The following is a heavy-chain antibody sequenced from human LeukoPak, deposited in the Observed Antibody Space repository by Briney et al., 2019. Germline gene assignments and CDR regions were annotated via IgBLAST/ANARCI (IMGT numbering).Heavy chain of an antibody. CDR3: ARETSGDSGYDGFDY. V-gene: IGHV4-30-4*08. CDR2: IYYSGST. J-gene: IGHJ4*02. D-gene: IGHD5-12*01. CDR1: GGSISSGDYY. Sequence: SETLSLTCTVSGGSISSGDYYWSWIRQPPGKGLEWIGYIYYSGSTYYNPSLKSRVTISVDTSKNQFSLKLSSVTAADTAVYYCARETSGDSGYDGFDYWGQGTLVTVSS.